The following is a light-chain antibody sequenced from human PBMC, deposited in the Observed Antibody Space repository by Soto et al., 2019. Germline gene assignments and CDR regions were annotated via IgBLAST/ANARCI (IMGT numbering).Light chain of an antibody. CDR3: CSSAPDSTYV. CDR2: KGT. CDR1: SSDVGAYNS. V-gene: IGLV2-23*01. Sequence: QSALAQPASVSGSPGQSVTISCTGTSSDVGAYNSVSWYQQHPDKAPQLMIYKGTQRPSGVSNRFSGSTSGNAASLTISGLQAGYEADYFCCSSAPDSTYVFGTGTKLTVL. J-gene: IGLJ1*01.